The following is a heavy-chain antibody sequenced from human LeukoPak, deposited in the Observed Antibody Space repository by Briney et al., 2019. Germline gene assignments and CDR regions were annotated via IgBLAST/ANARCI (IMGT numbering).Heavy chain of an antibody. CDR2: ISGSGTDT. CDR3: EKGDGSSCYSPSDY. V-gene: IGHV3-23*01. J-gene: IGHJ4*02. CDR1: GVTFSSYA. Sequence: GGSLRLSCGGSGVTFSSYAMSWVRQAPGKGLEWVSAISGSGTDTFYANSVKGRFTISRDNPKNTLYLQMNSLRAEDTAVYYCEKGDGSSCYSPSDYWGQGTLVTVSS. D-gene: IGHD2-15*01.